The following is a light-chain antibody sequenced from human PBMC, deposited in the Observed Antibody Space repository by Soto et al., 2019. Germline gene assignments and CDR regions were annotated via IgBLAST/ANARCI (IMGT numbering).Light chain of an antibody. CDR2: GAS. J-gene: IGKJ1*01. V-gene: IGKV3-15*01. CDR3: QQYNSLPRT. Sequence: EIVMTQSPATLSVSPAERATLSCRASQTVSSNLAWYQQKPGQPPRLLVYGASTRAAGIPARFSGSGSGTESALTICSLQSEDFAVYCWQQYNSLPRTFCQGTKVEI. CDR1: QTVSSN.